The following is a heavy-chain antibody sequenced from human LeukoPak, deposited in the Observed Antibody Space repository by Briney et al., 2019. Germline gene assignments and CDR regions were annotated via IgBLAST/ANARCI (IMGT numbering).Heavy chain of an antibody. J-gene: IGHJ4*02. V-gene: IGHV4-39*01. CDR3: ARVKGYSSSWYVWSYFDY. D-gene: IGHD6-13*01. Sequence: PSETLSLTCIVSGDSISSISSNNYHWGWIRQPPGKGLKWIGSIYYSGSTYYNPSLKSRVTISVDTSKNQFSLKLSSVTAADTAVYYCARVKGYSSSWYVWSYFDYWGQGTLVTVSS. CDR1: GDSISSISSNNYH. CDR2: IYYSGST.